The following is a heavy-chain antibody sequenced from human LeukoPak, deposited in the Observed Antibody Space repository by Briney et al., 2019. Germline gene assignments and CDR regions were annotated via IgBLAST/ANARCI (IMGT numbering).Heavy chain of an antibody. CDR1: RFTFSSYA. D-gene: IGHD1-26*01. J-gene: IGHJ4*02. Sequence: GGSLRLSCAASRFTFSSYAMHWVRQAPGKGLEWVAVISYDGSNKYYADSVKGRFTISRDNSKNTLYLQMNSLRAEDTAVYYCAKGRKWELPFDYWGQGTLVTVSS. CDR3: AKGRKWELPFDY. CDR2: ISYDGSNK. V-gene: IGHV3-30-3*01.